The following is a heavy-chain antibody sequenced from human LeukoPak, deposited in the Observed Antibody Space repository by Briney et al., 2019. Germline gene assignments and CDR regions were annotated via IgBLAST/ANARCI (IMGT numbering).Heavy chain of an antibody. V-gene: IGHV3-23*01. CDR1: GFTFSSYA. CDR2: ISGSGGST. J-gene: IGHJ4*02. D-gene: IGHD6-6*01. CDR3: AKSLRSSSYPINYFDY. Sequence: GGSLRLSCAASGFTFSSYAMSWVRQAPGKGLEWVSAISGSGGSTYYADSVKGRFTISRDNSKNTLYLQMNRLRAEDTAVYYCAKSLRSSSYPINYFDYWGQGTLVTVSS.